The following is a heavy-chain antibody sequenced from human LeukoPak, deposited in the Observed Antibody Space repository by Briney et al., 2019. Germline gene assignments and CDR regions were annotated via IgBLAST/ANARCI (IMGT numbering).Heavy chain of an antibody. V-gene: IGHV4-39*01. Sequence: SETLSLTCTVSGGSISSSSYYWGWIRQPPGKGLEWIGSIYYSGSTYYTPSLKSRVTISVDTSKNQFSLKLSSVTAADTAVYYCARTGSYYGSGSYYGSFDYWGQGTLVTASS. J-gene: IGHJ4*02. CDR3: ARTGSYYGSGSYYGSFDY. CDR1: GGSISSSSYY. CDR2: IYYSGST. D-gene: IGHD3-10*01.